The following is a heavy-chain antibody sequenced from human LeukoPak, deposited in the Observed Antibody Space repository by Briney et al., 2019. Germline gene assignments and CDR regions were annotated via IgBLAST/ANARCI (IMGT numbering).Heavy chain of an antibody. CDR3: ARDCSGGSCYPGNDAFDI. Sequence: ASVKVSCKASGYTFTSYGISWVRQAPGQGLEWMGWISAYNGNTNYAQKLQGRVTMTTDTSTSTAYMELSSLRSEDTAVYYCARDCSGGSCYPGNDAFDIWGQGTMVTVSS. J-gene: IGHJ3*02. CDR1: GYTFTSYG. D-gene: IGHD2-15*01. V-gene: IGHV1-18*01. CDR2: ISAYNGNT.